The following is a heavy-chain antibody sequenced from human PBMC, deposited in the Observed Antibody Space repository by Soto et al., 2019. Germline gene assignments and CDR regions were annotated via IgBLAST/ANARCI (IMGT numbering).Heavy chain of an antibody. D-gene: IGHD6-13*01. CDR1: VGSISSYY. J-gene: IGHJ5*02. CDR2: IYYSGST. CDR3: ARELRGTGYSSSWYGWFDP. V-gene: IGHV4-59*01. Sequence: SETLSLTCNIPVGSISSYYWSWIRQPPGKGLEWIGYIYYSGSTNYNPSLKSRVTISVDTSKNQFSLKLSSVTAADTAVYYCARELRGTGYSSSWYGWFDPWGQGTLVTVSS.